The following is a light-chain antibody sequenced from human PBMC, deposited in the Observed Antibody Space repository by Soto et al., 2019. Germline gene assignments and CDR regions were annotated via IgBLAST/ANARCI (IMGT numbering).Light chain of an antibody. J-gene: IGKJ1*01. CDR3: HHLDDSPTWT. CDR1: QDITKY. V-gene: IGKV1-33*01. CDR2: DAS. Sequence: DIQMTQSASSLSASVGDRVTITCQASQDITKYLSWYQQKPGKAPKLLIYDASSLESGVPSRFSGSGSGTEFTLTITSLATEDFAVYYCHHLDDSPTWTFGQGTKVDIK.